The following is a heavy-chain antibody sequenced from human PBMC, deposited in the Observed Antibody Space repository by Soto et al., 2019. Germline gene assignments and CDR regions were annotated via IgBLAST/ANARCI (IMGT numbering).Heavy chain of an antibody. CDR1: VGSISSYY. D-gene: IGHD3-3*01. CDR2: IYYSGST. J-gene: IGHJ4*02. CDR3: ARVVTIFGVVSHFDY. Sequence: SETLSLTCTVSVGSISSYYFTWIRQPPGKGLEWIGYIYYSGSTNYNPSLKSRVTISVDTSKNQFSLKLSSVTAADTAVYYCARVVTIFGVVSHFDYWGQGTLVTVSS. V-gene: IGHV4-59*01.